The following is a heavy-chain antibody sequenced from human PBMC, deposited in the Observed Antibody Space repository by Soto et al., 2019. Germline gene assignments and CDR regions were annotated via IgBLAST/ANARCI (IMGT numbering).Heavy chain of an antibody. J-gene: IGHJ5*02. CDR2: IYWDDDK. CDR1: GFSLSTSGVG. Sequence: QITLKESGPTLVKPTQTLTLTCTFSGFSLSTSGVGVGWIRQPPGKALEWLALIYWDDDKRYSPSLKSRLTITKDTSKNQVVLTMTNMDPVDTATYYCAHRSIAAAGSNWFDPWGQGTLVTVSS. V-gene: IGHV2-5*02. D-gene: IGHD6-13*01. CDR3: AHRSIAAAGSNWFDP.